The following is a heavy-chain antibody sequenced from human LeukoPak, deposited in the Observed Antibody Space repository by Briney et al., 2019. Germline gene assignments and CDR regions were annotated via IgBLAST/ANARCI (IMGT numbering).Heavy chain of an antibody. CDR1: GFTFSSYG. CDR2: ISYDGSNK. V-gene: IGHV3-30*18. J-gene: IGHJ5*02. Sequence: GRSLRLSCAAPGFTFSSYGMHWVRQAPGKGLEWVAVISYDGSNKYYADSVKGRFTISRDNSKNTLYLQMNSLRAEDTAVYYCAKESPRGYDYGDYYSWFDPWGQGTLVTVSS. D-gene: IGHD4-17*01. CDR3: AKESPRGYDYGDYYSWFDP.